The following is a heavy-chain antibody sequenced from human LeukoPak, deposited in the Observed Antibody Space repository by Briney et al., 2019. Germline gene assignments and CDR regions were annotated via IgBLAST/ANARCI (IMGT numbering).Heavy chain of an antibody. CDR2: IYHSGST. V-gene: IGHV4-4*02. CDR1: GGSISSSNW. Sequence: SETLSLTCAVSGGSISSSNWWSWVRQPPGKGLEWIGEIYHSGSTNYNPSLKSRVTISVDKSKNQFSLKLSSVTAADTAVYYCARDLSNYYDSSGLPNAFDIWGQGTIVTVSS. D-gene: IGHD3-22*01. CDR3: ARDLSNYYDSSGLPNAFDI. J-gene: IGHJ3*02.